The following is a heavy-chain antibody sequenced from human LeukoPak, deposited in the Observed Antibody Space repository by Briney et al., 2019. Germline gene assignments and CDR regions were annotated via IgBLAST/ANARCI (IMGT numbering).Heavy chain of an antibody. D-gene: IGHD2-2*01. Sequence: GGSLRLSCAASGFTFSSYAMHWVRQAPGKGLEWVAVISYDGSNKYYADSVKGRFTISRDNSKNTLYLQMNSLRAEDTAVCYCARDSKRIGIVVVPAAVDCWGQGTLVTVSS. J-gene: IGHJ4*02. CDR2: ISYDGSNK. CDR3: ARDSKRIGIVVVPAAVDC. V-gene: IGHV3-30-3*01. CDR1: GFTFSSYA.